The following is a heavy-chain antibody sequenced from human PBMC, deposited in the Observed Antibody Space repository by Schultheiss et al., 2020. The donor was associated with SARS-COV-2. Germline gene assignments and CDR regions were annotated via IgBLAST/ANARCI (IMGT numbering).Heavy chain of an antibody. CDR3: AKGRRGQWLYLDY. CDR1: GFTFSNYA. J-gene: IGHJ4*02. CDR2: ISGSGGST. Sequence: GESLKISCAASGFTFSNYAMSWVRQAPGKGLEWVSAISGSGGSTYYADSVKGRFTISRDNSKNTLYLQMNSLRAEDTAVYYCAKGRRGQWLYLDYWGQGTLVTVSS. D-gene: IGHD6-19*01. V-gene: IGHV3-23*01.